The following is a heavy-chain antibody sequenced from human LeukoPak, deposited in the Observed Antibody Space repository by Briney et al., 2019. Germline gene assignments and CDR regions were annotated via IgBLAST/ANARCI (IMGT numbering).Heavy chain of an antibody. J-gene: IGHJ5*02. D-gene: IGHD3-9*01. CDR1: GGSISNYY. V-gene: IGHV4-59*01. Sequence: PSETLSLTCTVSGGSISNYYWSWIRQPPGKGLEWIGYIYYSGSTNYNPSLKSRVTISVDTSKNQFSLKLSSVTAADTAVYYCARGKYFDWLLGWFDPWGQGTLVTVSS. CDR2: IYYSGST. CDR3: ARGKYFDWLLGWFDP.